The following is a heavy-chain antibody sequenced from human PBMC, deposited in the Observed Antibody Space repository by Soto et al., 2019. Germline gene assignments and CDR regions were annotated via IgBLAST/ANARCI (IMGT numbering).Heavy chain of an antibody. V-gene: IGHV4-34*01. CDR1: GGAFRGCY. CDR2: INHSGST. CDR3: AREPSQDDHSYYGVDV. Sequence: EARSLTWSVYGGAFRGCYWSWIRKHPQKGLEWIGEINHSGSTNYNPSLKRRVTISVDTSKNQFYLKLTSVTAADTAVFYCAREPSQDDHSYYGVDVWGQGTTVTVSS. J-gene: IGHJ6*02.